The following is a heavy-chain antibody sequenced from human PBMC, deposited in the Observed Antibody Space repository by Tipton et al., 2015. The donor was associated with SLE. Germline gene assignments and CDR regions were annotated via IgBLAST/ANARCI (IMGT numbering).Heavy chain of an antibody. CDR1: GASISGYY. CDR3: ARQFLLYGLYDY. J-gene: IGHJ4*02. Sequence: TLSLTCTVSGASISGYYWTWVRQPAGKGLEWIGRFYTSENTDYSPSLRSRVTMSVDTSKNQFSLKLTSVTAADTAVYYCARQFLLYGLYDYWGQGTLVTVSS. V-gene: IGHV4-4*07. D-gene: IGHD2-8*01. CDR2: FYTSENT.